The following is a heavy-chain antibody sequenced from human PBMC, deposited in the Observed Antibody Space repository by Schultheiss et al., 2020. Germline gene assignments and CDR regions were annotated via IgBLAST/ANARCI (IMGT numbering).Heavy chain of an antibody. CDR3: ARLEGSVTTFNWFDP. CDR2: IYYSGST. CDR1: GDSISSHY. V-gene: IGHV4-59*08. D-gene: IGHD4-17*01. J-gene: IGHJ5*02. Sequence: SETLSLTCTVSGDSISSHYWSWIRQPPGKGLEWIGYIYYSGSTYYNPSLKSRVTISVDTSKNQFSLKLTSVAAADTAVYYCARLEGSVTTFNWFDPWGQGTLVTVSS.